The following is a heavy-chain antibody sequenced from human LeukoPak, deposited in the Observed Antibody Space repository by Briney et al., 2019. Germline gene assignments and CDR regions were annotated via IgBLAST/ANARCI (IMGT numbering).Heavy chain of an antibody. Sequence: PSQTLSLTCTVSGGSISSGSYYWSWIRQPAGKGLEWIGRIYTSGSTNYNPSLKSRVTISVDTSKNQFSLKLSSVTAADPAVYYCASSYYYGSGSYYSGSDWFDPWGQGPLVTVSS. CDR1: GGSISSGSYY. CDR3: ASSYYYGSGSYYSGSDWFDP. V-gene: IGHV4-61*02. J-gene: IGHJ5*02. CDR2: IYTSGST. D-gene: IGHD3-10*01.